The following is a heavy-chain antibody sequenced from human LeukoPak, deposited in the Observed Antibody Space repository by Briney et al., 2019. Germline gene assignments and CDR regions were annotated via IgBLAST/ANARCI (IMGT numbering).Heavy chain of an antibody. CDR2: ISDDGSNK. V-gene: IGHV3-30*04. D-gene: IGHD2-2*03. CDR3: ARVDDLDAFAV. J-gene: IGHJ3*01. CDR1: GFTFSGYA. Sequence: GGSLRLSCAASGFTFSGYAMHWVRQAPGKGLEWVAVISDDGSNKYYADSVKGRFTISRDNSKNTLYLQMNSLRAEDTAVYYCARVDDLDAFAVWGQGTMVIVFS.